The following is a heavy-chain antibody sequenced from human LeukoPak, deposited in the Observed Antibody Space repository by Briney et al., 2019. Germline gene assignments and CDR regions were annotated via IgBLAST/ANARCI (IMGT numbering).Heavy chain of an antibody. J-gene: IGHJ6*02. V-gene: IGHV1-69*04. CDR3: ARGCSGGSCYSYYYYGMDV. Sequence: SVKVSCKASGGTFSSYAISWVRQAPGQGLEWMGRIIPILGIANYAQKFQGRVTITADKSTSTAYMELSSLRSEDTAVYYCARGCSGGSCYSYYYYGMDVWGQGTTVTVSS. CDR2: IIPILGIA. D-gene: IGHD2-15*01. CDR1: GGTFSSYA.